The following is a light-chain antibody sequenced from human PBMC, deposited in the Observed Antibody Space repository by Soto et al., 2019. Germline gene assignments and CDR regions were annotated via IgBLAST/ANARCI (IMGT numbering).Light chain of an antibody. CDR2: GNS. CDR1: SSNVGAGYD. V-gene: IGLV1-40*01. Sequence: QSVLTQPPSVSGAPGQRVTISCTGSSSNVGAGYDVHWYQQLPGTAPKLLIYGNSNRPSGVPDRFSGSKSGTSASLAITGLQAEDEAHYYCQSYDSSLSGDVFGTGTKLTLL. CDR3: QSYDSSLSGDV. J-gene: IGLJ1*01.